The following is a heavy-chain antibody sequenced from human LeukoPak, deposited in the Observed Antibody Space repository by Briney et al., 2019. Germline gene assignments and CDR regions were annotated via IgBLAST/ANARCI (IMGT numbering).Heavy chain of an antibody. CDR2: IYHSGST. V-gene: IGHV4-30-2*01. CDR3: ARDPRPGIAAGAFDI. Sequence: SVTLSLTCTVSGGSISSGGYYWSWIRQPPGKGLEWIGYIYHSGSTYYNPSLKSRVTISVDTSKNQFSLKLSSVTAADTAVYYCARDPRPGIAAGAFDIWGQGTMVTVSS. CDR1: GGSISSGGYY. D-gene: IGHD6-13*01. J-gene: IGHJ3*02.